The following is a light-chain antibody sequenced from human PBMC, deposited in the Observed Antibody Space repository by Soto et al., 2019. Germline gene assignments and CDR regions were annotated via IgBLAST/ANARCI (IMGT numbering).Light chain of an antibody. J-gene: IGLJ2*01. CDR1: SSNIGGGYD. V-gene: IGLV1-40*01. Sequence: QSVLTQPPSVSGAPGQTVTISCTGSSSNIGGGYDVHWYQQLPGTAPKLLIYGNSNRPSGVPDRFSGSKSGTSASLAITGLQAEDEAADYCCSYDGSLSVLVFGGGTKLTVL. CDR3: CSYDGSLSVLV. CDR2: GNS.